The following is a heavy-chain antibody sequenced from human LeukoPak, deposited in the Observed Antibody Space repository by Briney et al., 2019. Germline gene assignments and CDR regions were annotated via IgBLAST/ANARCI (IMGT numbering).Heavy chain of an antibody. J-gene: IGHJ6*02. CDR2: VGGDGGST. CDR1: GFNFDDYA. D-gene: IGHD2-21*02. Sequence: PGGSLRLSRAASGFNFDDYAMHWVRQAPGKGLEWVSLVGGDGGSTYYADSVKGRFTISRDNSKNSLHLQMNSLRTEDTALYYCAKDIRYCGGDCYLSDYYYGMDVWGQGTTVTVSS. V-gene: IGHV3-43*02. CDR3: AKDIRYCGGDCYLSDYYYGMDV.